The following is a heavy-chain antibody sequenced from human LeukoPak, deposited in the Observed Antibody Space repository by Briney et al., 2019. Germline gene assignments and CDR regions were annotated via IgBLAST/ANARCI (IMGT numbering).Heavy chain of an antibody. D-gene: IGHD5-18*01. CDR1: GFTFSSYS. Sequence: GGSLRLSCAASGFTFSSYSMNWIRQAPGKGLEWVSSISSSSSYIYYADSVKGRFTISRDNAKNSLYLQMNSLRAEDTAVYYCARRRGYGSRDAFDIWGQGTMVTVSS. CDR2: ISSSSSYI. J-gene: IGHJ3*02. CDR3: ARRRGYGSRDAFDI. V-gene: IGHV3-21*01.